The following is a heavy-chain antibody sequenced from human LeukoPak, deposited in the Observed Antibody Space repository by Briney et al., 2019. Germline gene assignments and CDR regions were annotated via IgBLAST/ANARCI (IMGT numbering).Heavy chain of an antibody. J-gene: IGHJ6*03. V-gene: IGHV1-18*01. CDR3: ARPRQVFYYYYYMDV. CDR2: ISAYNGNT. Sequence: ASVKASCKASGYTFTSYGISWVRQAPGQGLEWMGWISAYNGNTNYAQKLQGRVTMTTDTSTSTAYMELRSLRSDDTAVYYCARPRQVFYYYYYMDVWGKGTTVTVSS. D-gene: IGHD2-8*01. CDR1: GYTFTSYG.